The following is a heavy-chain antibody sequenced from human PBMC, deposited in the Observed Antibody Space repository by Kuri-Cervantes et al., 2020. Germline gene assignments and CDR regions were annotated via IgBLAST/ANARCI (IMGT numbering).Heavy chain of an antibody. J-gene: IGHJ4*02. CDR3: ARSITMVRGRPPRFDY. D-gene: IGHD3-10*01. V-gene: IGHV4-59*01. CDR1: GGSISSYY. Sequence: GSLRLSCTVSGGSISSYYWSWIRQPPGKGLEWIGYIYYSGSTNYNPSLKSRVTISVDTSKNQFSLKLSSVTAADTAVYYCARSITMVRGRPPRFDYWGQGTLVTAPQ. CDR2: IYYSGST.